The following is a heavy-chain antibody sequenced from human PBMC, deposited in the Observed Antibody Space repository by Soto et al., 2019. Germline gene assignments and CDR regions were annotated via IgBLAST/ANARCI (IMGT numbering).Heavy chain of an antibody. CDR2: IYYSGST. V-gene: IGHV4-59*01. Sequence: QVQLQESGPGLVKPSETLSLTCTVSGGSISSYYWSWIRQPPGKGLEWIGYIYYSGSTNYNPSLKSRVTISVDTSKNQFSLKLSSVTAADTVVYYCARDRKYYFDYWGQGTLVTVSS. J-gene: IGHJ4*02. CDR1: GGSISSYY. CDR3: ARDRKYYFDY.